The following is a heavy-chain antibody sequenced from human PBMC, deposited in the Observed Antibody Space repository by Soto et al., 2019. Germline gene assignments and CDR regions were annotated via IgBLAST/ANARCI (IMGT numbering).Heavy chain of an antibody. D-gene: IGHD3-3*01. J-gene: IGHJ4*02. V-gene: IGHV1-69*01. CDR3: PRVADFGVAPNHYYLDY. Sequence: QVQLVQSGAAVKKPGSSVKVSCKASGGTFSSYAISWVRQATGQGLEWMGGILPFFGTSNYAQKLQGRVTITADEYTSTAYMELSSLRPEDRAVYYCPRVADFGVAPNHYYLDYCGKGTLWTVSS. CDR2: ILPFFGTS. CDR1: GGTFSSYA.